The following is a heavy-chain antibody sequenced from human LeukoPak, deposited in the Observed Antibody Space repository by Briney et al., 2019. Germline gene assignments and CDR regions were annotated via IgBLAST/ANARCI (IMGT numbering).Heavy chain of an antibody. D-gene: IGHD3-22*01. CDR2: ISGSGGRT. CDR3: AKESVGYGSILGRGYYFDY. CDR1: GFTFSGCA. J-gene: IGHJ4*02. V-gene: IGHV3-23*01. Sequence: GGSLRLSCAASGFTFSGCAVSWVRQAPGKGLEWVSGISGSGGRTYYADSVKGRFTISRDNSKNTLYLQMNSLRAEDTAIYYCAKESVGYGSILGRGYYFDYWGQGTLVSVSS.